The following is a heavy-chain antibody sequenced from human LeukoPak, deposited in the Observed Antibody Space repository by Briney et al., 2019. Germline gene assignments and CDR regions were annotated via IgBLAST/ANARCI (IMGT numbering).Heavy chain of an antibody. D-gene: IGHD3-22*01. CDR3: ARFTDSSGYYPSYYYYYMDV. V-gene: IGHV4-59*01. J-gene: IGHJ6*03. CDR2: IYYSGST. CDR1: GGSISSYY. Sequence: SETLSLTCTVSGGSISSYYWSWIRQPPGKGLERIGYIYYSGSTNYNPSLKSRVTISVDTSKNQFPLKLSSVTAADTAVYYCARFTDSSGYYPSYYYYYMDVWGKGTTVTVSS.